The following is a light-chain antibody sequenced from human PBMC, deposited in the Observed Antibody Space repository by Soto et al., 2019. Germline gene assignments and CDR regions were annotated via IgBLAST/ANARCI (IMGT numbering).Light chain of an antibody. J-gene: IGLJ2*01. CDR2: RNN. CDR1: SSNIGSNY. Sequence: QPVLTQPPSASGTPGQRVTIPCSGTSSNIGSNYVYWYQQLPGTAPKLLIYRNNQRPSGVPDRFSGSKSGTSASLAISGLRSEDEADYYCAAWDDSLSGRVFGGGTKVTVL. V-gene: IGLV1-47*01. CDR3: AAWDDSLSGRV.